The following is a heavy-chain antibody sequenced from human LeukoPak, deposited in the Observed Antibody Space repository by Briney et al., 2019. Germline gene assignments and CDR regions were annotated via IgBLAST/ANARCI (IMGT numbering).Heavy chain of an antibody. Sequence: GGSLRLSCAASGFTFSSYAMSWVRQAPGKGLEWVSAISGSGGSTYYADSVKGRFTISRDNSKNTLYLQMNSLRAEDTAVYYCAKDFGDWELVATVDAFDVWGQGTMVTVSS. CDR2: ISGSGGST. D-gene: IGHD5-12*01. CDR3: AKDFGDWELVATVDAFDV. CDR1: GFTFSSYA. V-gene: IGHV3-23*01. J-gene: IGHJ3*01.